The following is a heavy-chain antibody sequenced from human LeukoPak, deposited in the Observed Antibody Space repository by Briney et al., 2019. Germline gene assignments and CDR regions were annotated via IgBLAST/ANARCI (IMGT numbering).Heavy chain of an antibody. D-gene: IGHD3-22*01. CDR3: ARSRTTYYYDSSGYWDY. V-gene: IGHV1-69*05. Sequence: EASVKVSCKASGGTFSSYAISWVRQAPGQGLEWMGRIIPTFGTANYAQKFQGRVTITTDESTSTAYMELSSLRSEDTAVYYCARSRTTYYYDSSGYWDYWGQGTLVTVSS. J-gene: IGHJ4*02. CDR2: IIPTFGTA. CDR1: GGTFSSYA.